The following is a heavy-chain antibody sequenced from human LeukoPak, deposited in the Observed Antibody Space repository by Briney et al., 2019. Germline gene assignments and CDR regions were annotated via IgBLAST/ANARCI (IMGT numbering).Heavy chain of an antibody. CDR2: INHSGST. J-gene: IGHJ6*03. V-gene: IGHV4-34*01. Sequence: PSETLSLTCAVYGGSFSGYYWSWIRQPPGKGLEWTGEINHSGSTNYNPSLKSRVTISVDTSKNQFSLKLSSVTAADTAVYYCARGIGHLYYYYYYYMDVWGKGTTVTVSS. CDR3: ARGIGHLYYYYYYYMDV. CDR1: GGSFSGYY. D-gene: IGHD2-21*01.